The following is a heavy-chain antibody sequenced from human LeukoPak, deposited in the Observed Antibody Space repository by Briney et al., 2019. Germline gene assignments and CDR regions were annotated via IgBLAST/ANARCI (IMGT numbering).Heavy chain of an antibody. CDR1: GFTFSSYG. V-gene: IGHV3-30*18. CDR2: ISYDGSNK. J-gene: IGHJ5*02. CDR3: AKGVEYYGSGSYRPLYNWFDP. D-gene: IGHD3-10*01. Sequence: GGSLRLSCAASGFTFSSYGMHWVRQAPGKGLEWVAVISYDGSNKYYADSVKGRFTISRDNSKNTLYLQMNRLRAEDTAVYYCAKGVEYYGSGSYRPLYNWFDPWGQGTLVTVSS.